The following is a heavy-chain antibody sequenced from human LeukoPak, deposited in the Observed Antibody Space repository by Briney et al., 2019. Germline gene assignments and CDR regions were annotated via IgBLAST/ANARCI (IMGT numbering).Heavy chain of an antibody. CDR3: AKDRGLWGSYRYPTFFDY. D-gene: IGHD3-16*02. Sequence: GGSLGLSCVSSGFTFSSYAMSWVRQAPGKGLECVSTLSASGGTTYYADSVKGRFTISRDNSKNTLYLQTTSLRAEDTAVYYCAKDRGLWGSYRYPTFFDYWGHGALVTVSS. CDR2: LSASGGTT. J-gene: IGHJ4*01. CDR1: GFTFSSYA. V-gene: IGHV3-23*01.